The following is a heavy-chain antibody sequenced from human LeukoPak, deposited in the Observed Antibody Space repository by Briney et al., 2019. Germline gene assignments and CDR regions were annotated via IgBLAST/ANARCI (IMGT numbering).Heavy chain of an antibody. V-gene: IGHV3-23*01. CDR2: ISGSGGST. D-gene: IGHD5-12*01. Sequence: GGSLRLSCAASGFTFSSYAMSWVRQAPGKGLEWVSAISGSGGSTYYADSVKGRFTISRDNSKNTLYLQMNSLRAEDTAVYYCAKDKAYSGYDSIAAAGTTFDYWGQGTLVTVSS. CDR1: GFTFSSYA. J-gene: IGHJ4*02. CDR3: AKDKAYSGYDSIAAAGTTFDY.